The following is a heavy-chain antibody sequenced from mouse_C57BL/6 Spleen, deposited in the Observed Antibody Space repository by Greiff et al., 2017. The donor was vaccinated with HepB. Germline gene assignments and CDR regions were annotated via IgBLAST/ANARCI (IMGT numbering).Heavy chain of an antibody. J-gene: IGHJ4*01. Sequence: QVQLQQPGAELVRPGSSVKLSCKASGYTFTSYWMHWVKQRPIQGLEWIGNIDPSDSETHYNQKFKDKATLTVDKSSSTAYMQLSSLTSEDSAVYYCALTGYYAMDYWGQGTSVTVSS. CDR3: ALTGYYAMDY. CDR2: IDPSDSET. CDR1: GYTFTSYW. V-gene: IGHV1-52*01. D-gene: IGHD4-1*01.